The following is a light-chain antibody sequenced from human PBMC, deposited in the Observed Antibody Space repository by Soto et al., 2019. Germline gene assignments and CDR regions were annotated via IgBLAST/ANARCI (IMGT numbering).Light chain of an antibody. CDR2: EVS. J-gene: IGLJ1*01. CDR3: SSYAGSNNFV. Sequence: QSVLTQPPSASGSPGQSVTISCTGTSSDVGGYNYVSWYQQHPGKAPKLMISEVSKRPSGVPDRFSSSKSGNTASLTVSGLQAEDEADYYCSSYAGSNNFVFGTGTKLTVL. CDR1: SSDVGGYNY. V-gene: IGLV2-8*01.